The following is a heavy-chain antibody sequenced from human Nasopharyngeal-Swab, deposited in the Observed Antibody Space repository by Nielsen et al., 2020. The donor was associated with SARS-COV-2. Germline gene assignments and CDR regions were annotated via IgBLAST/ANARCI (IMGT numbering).Heavy chain of an antibody. D-gene: IGHD6-13*01. CDR1: GFFFSSYS. CDR3: ARHGEQQLDRNWFDP. Sequence: SVQVSCNASGFFFSSYSIIWVRQAPGQGLEWMGGIIPIFGTANYAQKFQGRVTITADESTSTAYMQLRSLRSDDTAVYYCARHGEQQLDRNWFDPWGQGTLVTVSS. V-gene: IGHV1-69*13. J-gene: IGHJ5*02. CDR2: IIPIFGTA.